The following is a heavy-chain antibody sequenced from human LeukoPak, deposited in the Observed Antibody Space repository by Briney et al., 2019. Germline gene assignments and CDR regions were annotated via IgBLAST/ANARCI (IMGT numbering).Heavy chain of an antibody. D-gene: IGHD3-22*01. V-gene: IGHV3-49*04. Sequence: PGGSLRLSCAASGFTFSGYEMIWVRQAPGKGLEWVAFIRSKTYRGTTEYAASVKGRFTISRDDSKSIAYLQMNSLKAEDTAVYYCARANSFDSSGYYFDYWGQGTLVTVSS. CDR1: GFTFSGYE. CDR2: IRSKTYRGTT. J-gene: IGHJ4*02. CDR3: ARANSFDSSGYYFDY.